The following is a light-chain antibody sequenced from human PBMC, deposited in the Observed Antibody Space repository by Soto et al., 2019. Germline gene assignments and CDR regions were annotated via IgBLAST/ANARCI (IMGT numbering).Light chain of an antibody. Sequence: QSALTQPPSASGSPGRSVTISCTGTSRDVGGYDYVSWFQQHPGKAPKLIIYEVTKRPSGVPDRFSASKSGNTASLTVSGLQAEDEAEYDCSSFVAVNNYWVLGGGTKLTVL. CDR3: SSFVAVNNYWV. V-gene: IGLV2-8*01. J-gene: IGLJ3*02. CDR2: EVT. CDR1: SRDVGGYDY.